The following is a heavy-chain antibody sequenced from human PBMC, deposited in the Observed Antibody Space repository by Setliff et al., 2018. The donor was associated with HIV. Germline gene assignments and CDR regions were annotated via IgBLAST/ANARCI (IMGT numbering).Heavy chain of an antibody. D-gene: IGHD6-6*01. V-gene: IGHV4-34*01. J-gene: IGHJ4*02. CDR3: ARATYGSRAGTGLYFDS. Sequence: PSETLSLTCTVSGGSFSDYYWTWIRQPPNEGLEWIGEINDRGNTNYMPSLRSRVTISVDTSKNQFSLKLTSVTAADSAVYYCARATYGSRAGTGLYFDSWGQGALVTVSS. CDR1: GGSFSDYY. CDR2: INDRGNT.